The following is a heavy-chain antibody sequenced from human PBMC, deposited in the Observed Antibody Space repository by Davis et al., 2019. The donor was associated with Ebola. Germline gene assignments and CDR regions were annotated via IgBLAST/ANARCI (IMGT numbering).Heavy chain of an antibody. D-gene: IGHD6-13*01. J-gene: IGHJ5*02. CDR2: ISYDGATK. CDR1: GFMFSNYA. Sequence: GESLKISCAASGFMFSNYAMNWVRQAPGKGLEWVAVISYDGATKYYADSVEGRFTISRDNSHNTVDLQMNSLTDDDTGVYYCAREVIAAVGTGGPNWYDPRGQGMFVIVSS. CDR3: AREVIAAVGTGGPNWYDP. V-gene: IGHV3-30-3*01.